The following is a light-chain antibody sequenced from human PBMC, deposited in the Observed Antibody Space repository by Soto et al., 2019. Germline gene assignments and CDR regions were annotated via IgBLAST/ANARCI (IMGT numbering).Light chain of an antibody. CDR1: QSVSSSY. CDR2: DAS. Sequence: EVVMTQSPATLSVSPGERATLSCRASQSVSSSYLAWYQQRPGQAPRLLIFDASIRVPTTPARFSGSVSGTDFTLTISSLEPEDFAVYYCQQRSNWPRTFGQGTKVDIK. V-gene: IGKV3D-20*02. J-gene: IGKJ1*01. CDR3: QQRSNWPRT.